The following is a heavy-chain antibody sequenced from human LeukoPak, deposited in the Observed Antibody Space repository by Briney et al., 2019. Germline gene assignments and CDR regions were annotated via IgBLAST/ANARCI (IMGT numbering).Heavy chain of an antibody. Sequence: GGSLRLSCAASGFTFSRYWMHWVRQAPGKGLEYVSVISSNGGTTYYANSVKGRFTISRDNSKNTLYLQMGSLRAEDMAVYYCARGVVVTAIDYWGQGALVTVSS. D-gene: IGHD2-21*02. CDR1: GFTFSRYW. V-gene: IGHV3-64*01. J-gene: IGHJ4*02. CDR3: ARGVVVTAIDY. CDR2: ISSNGGTT.